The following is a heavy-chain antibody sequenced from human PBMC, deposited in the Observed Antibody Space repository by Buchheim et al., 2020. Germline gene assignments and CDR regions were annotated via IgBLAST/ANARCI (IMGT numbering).Heavy chain of an antibody. CDR1: GFTVSSNY. V-gene: IGHV3-66*01. CDR2: IYSGGST. CDR3: AKIWFGDSLGFDP. Sequence: EVQLVESGGGLVQPGGSLRLSCAASGFTVSSNYMSWVRQAPGKGLEWVSVIYSGGSTYYADSVKGRFTISRDNSKNTLYLQMNSLRAEDTAVHYCAKIWFGDSLGFDPWGQGTL. J-gene: IGHJ5*02. D-gene: IGHD3-10*01.